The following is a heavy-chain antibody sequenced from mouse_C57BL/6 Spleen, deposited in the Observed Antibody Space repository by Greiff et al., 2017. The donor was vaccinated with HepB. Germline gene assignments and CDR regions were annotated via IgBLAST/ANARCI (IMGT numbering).Heavy chain of an antibody. Sequence: VQLQQPGAELVKPGASVKMSCKASGYTFTSYWITWVKQRPGQGLEWIGDIYPGSGSTNYNEKFKSKATLTVDTSSSTAYMQLSSLTSEDSAVYYCAIRDYGNPFYYAMDYWGQGTSVTVSS. CDR1: GYTFTSYW. J-gene: IGHJ4*01. D-gene: IGHD2-1*01. CDR2: IYPGSGST. CDR3: AIRDYGNPFYYAMDY. V-gene: IGHV1-55*01.